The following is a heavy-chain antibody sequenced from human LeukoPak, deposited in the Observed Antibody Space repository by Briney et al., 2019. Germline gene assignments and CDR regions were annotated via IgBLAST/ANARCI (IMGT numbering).Heavy chain of an antibody. Sequence: GGSLRLSCAASEFTFTTYAIHWVRQAPGKGLEWVAVISYDESIQYYADSVKGRFTLSRDNSKSTVYLQMNSLTAEDTAFYYCVRATIITLDYWGQGTLVTVSS. D-gene: IGHD5-24*01. CDR1: EFTFTTYA. CDR3: VRATIITLDY. J-gene: IGHJ4*02. CDR2: ISYDESIQ. V-gene: IGHV3-30-3*01.